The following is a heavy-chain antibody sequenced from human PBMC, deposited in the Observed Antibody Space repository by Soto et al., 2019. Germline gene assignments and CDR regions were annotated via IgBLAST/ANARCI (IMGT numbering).Heavy chain of an antibody. CDR1: GGSISSSNW. CDR3: ARTAYCSSTSCYFGYYYYYGMDV. CDR2: IYHSGST. D-gene: IGHD2-2*01. Sequence: SETLSLTCAVSGGSISSSNWWSWVRQPPGKGLEWIGEIYHSGSTNYNPSLKSRVTISVDKSKNQFSLKLSSVTAADTAVYYCARTAYCSSTSCYFGYYYYYGMDVWGQXTTVTVSS. J-gene: IGHJ6*02. V-gene: IGHV4-4*02.